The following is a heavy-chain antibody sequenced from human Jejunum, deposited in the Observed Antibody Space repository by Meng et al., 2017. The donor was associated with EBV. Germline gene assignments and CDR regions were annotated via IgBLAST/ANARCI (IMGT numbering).Heavy chain of an antibody. Sequence: EIRRGGSGGGLGQPGALLSVSRETFGCNFSSHTVSRVRKTLGEGLGWVSASTGSSGSTYYTDSVKGRLTISRDNSKITLYLQMDSLRAEDTAVYYCAKLTRDWGQGTLVTVSS. V-gene: IGHV3-23*04. CDR1: GCNFSSHT. CDR2: STGSSGST. CDR3: AKLTRD. J-gene: IGHJ4*02.